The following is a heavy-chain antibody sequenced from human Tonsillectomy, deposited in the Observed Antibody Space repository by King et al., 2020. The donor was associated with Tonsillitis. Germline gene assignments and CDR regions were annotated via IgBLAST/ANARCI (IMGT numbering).Heavy chain of an antibody. CDR3: AKGDDAVASLSNYYYYSMDV. CDR1: GFTFVSYG. Sequence: VQLVESGGGVVQPGRSLRLSCAASGFTFVSYGMHWVRQAPGKGLQWLAVISFDGDKKNYADSVKGRFTISRDNSKNTLYLQMNSLRAEDTAVYYCAKGDDAVASLSNYYYYSMDVWGQGTTVTLSS. J-gene: IGHJ6*02. CDR2: ISFDGDKK. V-gene: IGHV3-30*18. D-gene: IGHD6-19*01.